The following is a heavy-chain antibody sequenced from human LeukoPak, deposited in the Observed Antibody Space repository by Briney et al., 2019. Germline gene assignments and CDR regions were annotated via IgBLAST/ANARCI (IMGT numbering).Heavy chain of an antibody. CDR3: ARTLFLRYDDSIGP. Sequence: AGGSLRLSCAASGFTFSSYEMNWVRQAPGKGLEWVSYISSSGSTIYYADSVKGRFTISRDNAKNSLYLQMNSLRAEDTAVYYCARTLFLRYDDSIGPWGQGTLVTVSS. V-gene: IGHV3-48*03. J-gene: IGHJ5*02. CDR1: GFTFSSYE. D-gene: IGHD3-22*01. CDR2: ISSSGSTI.